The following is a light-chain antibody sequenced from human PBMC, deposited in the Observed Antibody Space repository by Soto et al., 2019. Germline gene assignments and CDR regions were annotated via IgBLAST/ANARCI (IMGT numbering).Light chain of an antibody. CDR3: QKYDSGPFT. V-gene: IGKV1-27*01. Sequence: DIQMTQSPSSLSASVGDRVTITCRASQAIANYLAWYQQKPGKVPQLLIYAASTLHAGVPSRFSGSGSGTDFTLAISSLQPEDVATYYCQKYDSGPFTFGGGTKVEIK. J-gene: IGKJ4*01. CDR2: AAS. CDR1: QAIANY.